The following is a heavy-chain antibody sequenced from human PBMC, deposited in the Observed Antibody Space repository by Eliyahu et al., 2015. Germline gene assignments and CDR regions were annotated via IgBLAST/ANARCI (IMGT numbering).Heavy chain of an antibody. CDR1: GYTFTSYA. V-gene: IGHV1-3*01. CDR3: ARDKTGSGRTRAYFDY. CDR2: INAGNGNT. Sequence: QVQLVQSGAEVKKPGASVKVSCKASGYTFTSYAMHWVRQAPGQRLEWMGWINAGNGNTKYSQKFQGRVTITRDTSASTAYMELSSLRSEDTAVYYCARDKTGSGRTRAYFDYWGQGTLVTVSS. D-gene: IGHD3-10*01. J-gene: IGHJ4*02.